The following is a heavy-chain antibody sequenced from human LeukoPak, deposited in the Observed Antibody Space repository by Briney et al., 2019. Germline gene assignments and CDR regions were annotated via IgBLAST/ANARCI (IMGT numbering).Heavy chain of an antibody. D-gene: IGHD4-17*01. CDR2: IKGDESKE. V-gene: IGHV3-7*01. CDR3: ASAPTVTFFAYYYYMDV. Sequence: GGSLRLSCTTSGFTFKNYWMTWVRQAPGRWPEWVANIKGDESKEYYVDSVKGRFTISRDNVKNSLHLQMNSLRAEDTAVYYCASAPTVTFFAYYYYMDVWGKGTTVTVSS. J-gene: IGHJ6*03. CDR1: GFTFKNYW.